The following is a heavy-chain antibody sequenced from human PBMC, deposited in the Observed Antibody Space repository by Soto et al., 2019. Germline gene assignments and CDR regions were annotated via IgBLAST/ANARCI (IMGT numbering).Heavy chain of an antibody. V-gene: IGHV3-23*01. J-gene: IGHJ4*02. CDR2: ISAGGDRT. Sequence: EVQVSESGGGLVQPGGSLRLSCATSGFTFSNYPMNWVRQAPGKGLEWVSGISAGGDRTYYADSVKGRFTIFRDNSNNSVYLRMNSLRVEDTAVYYCARRVWGQGTLVTVFS. CDR1: GFTFSNYP. CDR3: ARRV.